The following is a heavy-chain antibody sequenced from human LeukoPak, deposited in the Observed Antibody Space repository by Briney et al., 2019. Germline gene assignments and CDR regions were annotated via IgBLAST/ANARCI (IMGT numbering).Heavy chain of an antibody. CDR2: ISATSGNT. CDR3: ARGPSRGWFDP. J-gene: IGHJ5*02. Sequence: GGSLRLSCAVSGFTFSSYAMNWVRQAPGKGLEWVSSISATSGNTYYADSVKGRFTISRDNSKNTLYLQMNSLRAEDTAVYYCARGPSRGWFDPWGQGTLVTVSS. CDR1: GFTFSSYA. V-gene: IGHV3-23*01. D-gene: IGHD6-6*01.